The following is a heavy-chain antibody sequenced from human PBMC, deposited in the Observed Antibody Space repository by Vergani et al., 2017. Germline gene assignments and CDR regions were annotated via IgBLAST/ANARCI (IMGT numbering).Heavy chain of an antibody. V-gene: IGHV3-23*01. CDR3: AKSGWRQHFGAHYFDS. J-gene: IGHJ4*02. CDR1: GLAYSRYA. CDR2: LTASGSGI. D-gene: IGHD5-24*01. Sequence: EVQLLESGGRLVQPGGSLRLPCVASGLAYSRYAMSGVRQAPGKGLEWVSGLTASGSGISYSDSSRGRFTISRDNSKNTLFLQIDSLRAEDTAVYYCAKSGWRQHFGAHYFDSWGQGILVTVSS.